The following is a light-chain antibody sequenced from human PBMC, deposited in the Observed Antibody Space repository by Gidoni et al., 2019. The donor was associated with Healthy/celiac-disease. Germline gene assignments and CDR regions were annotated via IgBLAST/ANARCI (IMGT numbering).Light chain of an antibody. CDR2: WAS. J-gene: IGKJ2*01. Sequence: DIVMTQSPDSLAVSLGERATINCKSSQSVLYSSKNKNYLAWYQKKAGQPPKLLIDWASTRESGVPDRFSGSGSGTDFTLTISSLQAEDVAVYYCQQYYSTPYTFGQGTKLEIK. V-gene: IGKV4-1*01. CDR3: QQYYSTPYT. CDR1: QSVLYSSKNKNY.